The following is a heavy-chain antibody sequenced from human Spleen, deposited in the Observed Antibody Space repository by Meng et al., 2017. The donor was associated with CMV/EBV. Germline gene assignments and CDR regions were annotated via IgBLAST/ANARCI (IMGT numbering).Heavy chain of an antibody. CDR3: ARAVGVLWFGELTYFDY. D-gene: IGHD3-10*01. CDR2: INHSGST. Sequence: QVQLQQWGAGLLKPSETLSLTCAVYGGSFSGYYWSWIRQPPGKGLEWIGEINHSGSTNYNPSLKSRVTISVDTSKNQFSLKLSSVTAADTAVYYCARAVGVLWFGELTYFDYWGQGTLVTVSS. V-gene: IGHV4-34*01. J-gene: IGHJ4*02. CDR1: GGSFSGYY.